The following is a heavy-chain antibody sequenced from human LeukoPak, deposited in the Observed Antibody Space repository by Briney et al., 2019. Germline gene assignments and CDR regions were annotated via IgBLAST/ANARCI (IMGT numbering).Heavy chain of an antibody. V-gene: IGHV4-34*01. D-gene: IGHD6-13*01. CDR3: ARGGYSSSWYAPAPHLTRFDY. CDR2: INHSGST. CDR1: GGSFSGYY. Sequence: SETLSLTCAVYGGSFSGYYWSWIRQPPGKGLEWIGEINHSGSTNYDPSLKSRVTISVDTSKNQFSLKLSSVTAADTAVYYCARGGYSSSWYAPAPHLTRFDYWGQGTLVTVSS. J-gene: IGHJ4*02.